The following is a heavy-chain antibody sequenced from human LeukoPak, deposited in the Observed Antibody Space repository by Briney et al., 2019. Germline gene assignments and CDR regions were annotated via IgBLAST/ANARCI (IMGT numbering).Heavy chain of an antibody. CDR1: GYTFTGYY. D-gene: IGHD1-26*01. CDR2: INPNTGNT. CDR3: AREWGGGDVFDI. V-gene: IGHV1-8*03. Sequence: GASVKVSCKASGYTFTGYYIHWVRQAPGQGPEWMGWINPNTGNTGYAQKFQGRVAITRNTSISTAYMELNSLRSEDTAVYYCAREWGGGDVFDIWGQGTMVTVSS. J-gene: IGHJ3*02.